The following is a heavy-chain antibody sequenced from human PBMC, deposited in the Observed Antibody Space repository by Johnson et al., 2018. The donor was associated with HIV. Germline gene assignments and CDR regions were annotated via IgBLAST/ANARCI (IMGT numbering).Heavy chain of an antibody. CDR3: AKVGAFTFGGVIVLPSVAFDI. Sequence: VQLVESGGGLAQPGGSLRLSCVASGFTFSSYWMSWVRQAPGKGLEWVTNIKQDGSENYYVDSVKGRFTVSRDNAKTSVYLQMNSLKAEDTAVYYGAKVGAFTFGGVIVLPSVAFDIWGQGTMVTVSS. D-gene: IGHD3-16*02. CDR2: IKQDGSEN. J-gene: IGHJ3*02. V-gene: IGHV3-7*05. CDR1: GFTFSSYW.